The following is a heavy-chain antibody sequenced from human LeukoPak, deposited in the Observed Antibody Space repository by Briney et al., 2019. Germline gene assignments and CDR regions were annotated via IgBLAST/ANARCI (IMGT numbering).Heavy chain of an antibody. D-gene: IGHD3-22*01. J-gene: IGHJ6*02. CDR3: ARDPGHYGSSGYYGV. V-gene: IGHV3-74*01. CDR1: GFTFSSYW. CDR2: INSDGSST. Sequence: GGSLRLSCAASGFTFSSYWMHWVRQAPGKGLVWVSRINSDGSSTSYADSVKGRFTISRDNAKNTLYLQMNSLRAEDTAVYYCARDPGHYGSSGYYGVWGQGTTVTVSS.